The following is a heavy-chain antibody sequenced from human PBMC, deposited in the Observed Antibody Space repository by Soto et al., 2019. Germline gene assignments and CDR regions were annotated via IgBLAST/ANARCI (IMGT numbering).Heavy chain of an antibody. CDR1: GCSFNSYE. V-gene: IGHV1-8*01. CDR2: ISPNRGTT. D-gene: IGHD3-10*02. J-gene: IGHJ1*01. CDR3: TRDSECLSNKSEH. Sequence: GAAVMVSCKASGCSFNSYEISWVRQATGQGLEWMAWISPNRGTTGYAQRFQGRLSVTFNTSLTTVYMELSGLRSDDTAVYYCTRDSECLSNKSEHWGQGTLVNVSS.